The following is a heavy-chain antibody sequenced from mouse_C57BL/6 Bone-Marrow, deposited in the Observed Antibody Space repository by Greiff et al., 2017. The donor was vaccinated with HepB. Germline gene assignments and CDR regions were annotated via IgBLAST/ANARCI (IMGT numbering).Heavy chain of an antibody. CDR1: GYTFTSYW. Sequence: QVQLQHPGAELVKPGASVKMSCKASGYTFTSYWITWVKPRPGQGLEWIGDIYPGSGSTNYNEKFKSKATLTVDTSSSTAYMQLSSLTSEDSAVYYCARPVYDGYWAWFAYWGQGTLVTVSA. V-gene: IGHV1-55*01. CDR2: IYPGSGST. J-gene: IGHJ3*01. CDR3: ARPVYDGYWAWFAY. D-gene: IGHD2-3*01.